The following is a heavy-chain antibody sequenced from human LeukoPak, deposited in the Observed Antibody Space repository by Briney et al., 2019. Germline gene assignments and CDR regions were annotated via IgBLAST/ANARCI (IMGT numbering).Heavy chain of an antibody. CDR1: GGTFSSYA. CDR3: ARDWEAVAGTDY. CDR2: IIPIFGTA. J-gene: IGHJ4*02. V-gene: IGHV1-69*13. Sequence: ASVKVSCKASGGTFSSYAISWVRQAPGQGLEWMGGIIPIFGTANYAQKFQGRVTITADESTSTAYMELSSLRSEDTAVYYCARDWEAVAGTDYWGQGTLVTVSS. D-gene: IGHD6-19*01.